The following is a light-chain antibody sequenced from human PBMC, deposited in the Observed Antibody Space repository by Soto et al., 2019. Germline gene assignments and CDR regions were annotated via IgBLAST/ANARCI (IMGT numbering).Light chain of an antibody. CDR2: GAS. J-gene: IGKJ1*01. V-gene: IGKV3-15*01. Sequence: EIVMTQSPATLSVSPGVRATLSCRASQSVSSNLAWYQQKRGQAPRLLIYGASTRATGIPARFSGSGSGTEFTLTISSLQSEDFAVYYCQQYNNWPPGTFGQGTKVEIK. CDR3: QQYNNWPPGT. CDR1: QSVSSN.